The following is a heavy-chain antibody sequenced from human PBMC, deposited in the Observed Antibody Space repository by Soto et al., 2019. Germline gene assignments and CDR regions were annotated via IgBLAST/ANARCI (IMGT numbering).Heavy chain of an antibody. V-gene: IGHV1-69*13. CDR1: GGTFSSYA. Sequence: SVKVSCKASGGTFSSYAISWVRQAPGQGPEWMGGIIPIFGTANYAQKFQGRVTITADESTSTAYMELSSLRSEDTAVYYCARPHLSGSYYGDYYYYYGMDVWGQGTTVTVSS. CDR2: IIPIFGTA. J-gene: IGHJ6*02. D-gene: IGHD1-26*01. CDR3: ARPHLSGSYYGDYYYYYGMDV.